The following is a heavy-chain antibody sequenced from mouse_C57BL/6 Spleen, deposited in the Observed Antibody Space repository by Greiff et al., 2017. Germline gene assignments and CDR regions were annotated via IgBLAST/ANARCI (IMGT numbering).Heavy chain of an antibody. D-gene: IGHD1-1*01. Sequence: VQLQQPGAELVKPGASVKLSCKASGYTFTSYWMHWVKQRPGQGLEWIGMIHPNSGSTNYNEKFKSKATLTVDKSSSTAYMQLSSLTSEDSAVYCCAGADSVRADYGSSIAYWGQGTLVTVSA. CDR3: AGADSVRADYGSSIAY. CDR2: IHPNSGST. CDR1: GYTFTSYW. V-gene: IGHV1-64*01. J-gene: IGHJ3*01.